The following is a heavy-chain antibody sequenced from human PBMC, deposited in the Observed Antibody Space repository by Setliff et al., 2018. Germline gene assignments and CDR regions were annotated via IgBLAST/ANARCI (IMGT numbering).Heavy chain of an antibody. CDR3: ATRRAARSPLTG. Sequence: ASVKVSCKTSGYTFTTYGISWVRQAPGQGLEWMGWISVYNGNTNYAQKLQGRVTMATDTSTSTVYMEVISLRSEDTAVYYCATRRAARSPLTGWGQGTLVTV. J-gene: IGHJ4*02. CDR1: GYTFTTYG. V-gene: IGHV1-18*01. CDR2: ISVYNGNT. D-gene: IGHD6-6*01.